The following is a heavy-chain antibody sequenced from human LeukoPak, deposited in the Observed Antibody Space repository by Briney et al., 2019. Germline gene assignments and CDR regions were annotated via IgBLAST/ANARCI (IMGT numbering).Heavy chain of an antibody. CDR1: GFTFSTYS. D-gene: IGHD5-18*01. J-gene: IGHJ4*02. Sequence: TGGSLRLSCAASGFTFSTYSMNWVRQAPGKGLEWVSSISGNSIYIYYADSVKGRFTISRDNAKNSLYLQMNSLRAEDTAVYYWARERDSYGSLDYWGQGTLVIVSS. CDR3: ARERDSYGSLDY. CDR2: ISGNSIYI. V-gene: IGHV3-21*01.